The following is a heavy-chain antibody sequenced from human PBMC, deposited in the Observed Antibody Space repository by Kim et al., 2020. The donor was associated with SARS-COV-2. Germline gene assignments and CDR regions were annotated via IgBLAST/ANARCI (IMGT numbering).Heavy chain of an antibody. CDR1: GFTFGDFP. D-gene: IGHD3-3*01. Sequence: GGSLRLSCVASGFTFGDFPMHWVRQRPGKGLEWVSLISADGDATHYADSVKGRFAISRDNSRTSLYLQMNNLAPEDTALYYCAKDTWTLFDFWSGYYDSWGRGIQVTVSS. CDR3: AKDTWTLFDFWSGYYDS. J-gene: IGHJ5*01. CDR2: ISADGDAT. V-gene: IGHV3-43D*03.